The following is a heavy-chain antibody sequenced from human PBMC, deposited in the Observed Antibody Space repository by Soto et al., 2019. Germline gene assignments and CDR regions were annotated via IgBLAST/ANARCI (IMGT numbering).Heavy chain of an antibody. Sequence: PGGSLRLSCAASGFTFSSYSMNWVRQAPGKGLEWVSSISSSSSYIYYADSVKGRFTISRDNAKNSLYLQMNSLRAEDTAVYYCARDRIQLWFPRDYYYYGMDVWGQGTTVTVSS. V-gene: IGHV3-21*01. CDR1: GFTFSSYS. CDR2: ISSSSSYI. CDR3: ARDRIQLWFPRDYYYYGMDV. J-gene: IGHJ6*02. D-gene: IGHD5-18*01.